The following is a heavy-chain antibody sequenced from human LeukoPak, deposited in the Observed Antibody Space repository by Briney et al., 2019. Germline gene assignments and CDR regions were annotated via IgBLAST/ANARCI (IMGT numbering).Heavy chain of an antibody. CDR2: IYHSGGT. Sequence: PSQTLSLTCAVSGGSISSGGYSWSWIRQPPGKGLEWIGYIYHSGGTYYNPSLKSRVTISVDRSKNQFSLKLSSVTAADTAVYYCARARTYYYDSSGLGVGAFDIWGQGTMVTVSS. V-gene: IGHV4-30-2*01. J-gene: IGHJ3*02. CDR1: GGSISSGGYS. CDR3: ARARTYYYDSSGLGVGAFDI. D-gene: IGHD3-22*01.